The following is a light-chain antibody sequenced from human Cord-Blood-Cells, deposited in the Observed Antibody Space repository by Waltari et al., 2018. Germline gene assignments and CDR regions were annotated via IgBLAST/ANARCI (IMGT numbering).Light chain of an antibody. CDR3: QSYDSSLSGWV. Sequence: QSVLPLPPPVSGAAGQRVTIPCTRIRSYIGAGYDVHCYQQLPGTAPKLLSYGSSNRPSGVPDRFSGSKSGTSASLAITGLQAEDEADYYCQSYDSSLSGWVFGGGTKLTVL. J-gene: IGLJ3*02. V-gene: IGLV1-40*01. CDR1: RSYIGAGYD. CDR2: GSS.